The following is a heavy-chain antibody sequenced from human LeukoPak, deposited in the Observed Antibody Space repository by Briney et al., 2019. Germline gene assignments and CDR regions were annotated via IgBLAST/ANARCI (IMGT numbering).Heavy chain of an antibody. CDR3: ARDKDYFDSGGAFDI. J-gene: IGHJ3*02. D-gene: IGHD3-22*01. Sequence: SETLSLTCTVSGGSISSYYWSWIRQPPGKGLEWIGYIYYSGSTNYNPSLKSRVTMSVDTSKNQFSLKLSSVTAADTAVYYCARDKDYFDSGGAFDIWGQGTMVAVSS. V-gene: IGHV4-59*01. CDR2: IYYSGST. CDR1: GGSISSYY.